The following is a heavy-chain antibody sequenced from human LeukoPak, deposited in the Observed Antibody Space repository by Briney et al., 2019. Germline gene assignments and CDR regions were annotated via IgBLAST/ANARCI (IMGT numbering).Heavy chain of an antibody. D-gene: IGHD2-15*01. J-gene: IGHJ4*02. CDR2: IYSGGST. V-gene: IGHV3-66*01. CDR3: ARTDVYCSGGSCYSGSYIY. Sequence: PGGSLRLSCAASGFTFSSYAMSWVRQAPGMGLEWVSVIYSGGSTYYADSVKGRFTISRDNSKNTLYLQMNSLRAEDTAVYYCARTDVYCSGGSCYSGSYIYWGQGTLVTVSS. CDR1: GFTFSSYA.